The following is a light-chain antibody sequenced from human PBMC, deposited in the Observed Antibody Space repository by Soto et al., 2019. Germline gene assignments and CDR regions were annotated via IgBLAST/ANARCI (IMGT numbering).Light chain of an antibody. Sequence: QSALTQPASVSASPGQSITISCTGTSSDIGAYDYVSWYQQHPGKAPKLMIYEVSHRPSGISHRFSASKSGNTASLTISRLQAEDEADYYCSSYTTRGTLNYVFGSGTKVTVL. V-gene: IGLV2-14*01. CDR2: EVS. CDR1: SSDIGAYDY. CDR3: SSYTTRGTLNYV. J-gene: IGLJ1*01.